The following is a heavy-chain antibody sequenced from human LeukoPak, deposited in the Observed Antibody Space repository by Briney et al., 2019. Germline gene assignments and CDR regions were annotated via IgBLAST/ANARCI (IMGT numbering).Heavy chain of an antibody. CDR1: GGTFSSDR. J-gene: IGHJ4*02. D-gene: IGHD3-22*01. Sequence: ASVKVSCKASGGTFSSDRIAWVRQAPGQGLEWMGWISAYNGNTNYAQKLQGRVTMTTDTSTSTAYMELRSLRSDDTAVYYCAREAYYDSSGWYYFDYWGQGTLVTVSS. CDR2: ISAYNGNT. CDR3: AREAYYDSSGWYYFDY. V-gene: IGHV1-18*04.